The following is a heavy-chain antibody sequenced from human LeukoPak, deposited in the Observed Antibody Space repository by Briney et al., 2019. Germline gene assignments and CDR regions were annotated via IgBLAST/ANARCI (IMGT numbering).Heavy chain of an antibody. CDR3: ARGPYYDSSGYEAYDAFDI. J-gene: IGHJ3*02. CDR2: IYSGGST. Sequence: PGGSLRLSCAASGFTVSSNYMCWVRQAPGKGLEWVSVIYSGGSTYYADSVKGRFTISRDNSKNTLYLQMNSLRAEDTAVYYCARGPYYDSSGYEAYDAFDIWGQGTMVTVSS. V-gene: IGHV3-53*01. D-gene: IGHD3-22*01. CDR1: GFTVSSNY.